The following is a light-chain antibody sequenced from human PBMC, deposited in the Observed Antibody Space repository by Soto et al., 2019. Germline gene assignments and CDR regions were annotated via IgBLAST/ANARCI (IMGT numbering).Light chain of an antibody. Sequence: QSALTQPDSVSGSPGQSITISCTGTSSDVDTFNYVSWYQQHPGKAPKLLIYEVSKRPSGVSNRFSGSKSGNTASLTISGLQAEDEADYYCSSSTGTSPSKIFGGGTQLPVL. CDR3: SSSTGTSPSKI. J-gene: IGLJ2*01. CDR1: SSDVDTFNY. V-gene: IGLV2-14*01. CDR2: EVS.